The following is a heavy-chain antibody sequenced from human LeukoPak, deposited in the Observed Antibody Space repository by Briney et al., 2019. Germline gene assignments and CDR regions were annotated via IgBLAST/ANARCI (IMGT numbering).Heavy chain of an antibody. J-gene: IGHJ5*02. CDR1: GFTVSSNF. V-gene: IGHV3-66*01. CDR2: IYSGGST. CDR3: ARASPWFDP. Sequence: SGGSLRLSCAASGFTVSSNFMSWVRQAPGKGLEWVSVIYSGGSTYYADSVKGRFTISRDNSKNTLYLQMNSLRGEDTAVYYCARASPWFDPWGQGTLVTVSS.